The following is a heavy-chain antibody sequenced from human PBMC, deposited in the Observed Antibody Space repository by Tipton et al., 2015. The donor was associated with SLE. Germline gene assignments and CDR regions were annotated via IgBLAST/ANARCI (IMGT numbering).Heavy chain of an antibody. V-gene: IGHV4-59*11. CDR2: IYSGGST. CDR3: ARVWDYGDAFDI. Sequence: TLSLTCTVSGGSISSHYWSWIRQPPGKKLEWIGYIYSGGSTNSNPSLRSLVSRSVDTSKNQISLKLSSVTAADTAVYYCARVWDYGDAFDIWGQGTVVTVSS. CDR1: GGSISSHY. D-gene: IGHD4-17*01. J-gene: IGHJ3*02.